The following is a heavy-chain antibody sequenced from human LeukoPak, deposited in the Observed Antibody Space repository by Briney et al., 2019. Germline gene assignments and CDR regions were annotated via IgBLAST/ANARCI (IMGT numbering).Heavy chain of an antibody. J-gene: IGHJ5*02. CDR1: GGPIYSSSYY. V-gene: IGHV4-39*02. D-gene: IGHD2-2*01. CDR2: IYFSGTT. Sequence: SETLSLTCSASGGPIYSSSYYWGWIRQPPGRGLEWIASIYFSGTTHYNPSLKSRTTISLDTSRNYFSLNLNSVTAADTAVYYCARSGYCSSPSSCYNWFDPWGQGTLVTVSS. CDR3: ARSGYCSSPSSCYNWFDP.